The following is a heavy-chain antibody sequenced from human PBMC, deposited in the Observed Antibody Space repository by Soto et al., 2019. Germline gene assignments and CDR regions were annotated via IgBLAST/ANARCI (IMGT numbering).Heavy chain of an antibody. CDR2: MNPNSGNT. CDR1: GYTFTSYD. J-gene: IGHJ6*03. CDR3: ARGRRYCSSTSCPNYYYYMDV. V-gene: IGHV1-8*01. D-gene: IGHD2-2*01. Sequence: ASVNVSCKAAGYTFTSYDINWVRQATGQGLEWMGWMNPNSGNTGYAQKFQGRVTMTRNTSISTAYMELSSLRSEDTAVYYCARGRRYCSSTSCPNYYYYMDVWGKGTTVTVSS.